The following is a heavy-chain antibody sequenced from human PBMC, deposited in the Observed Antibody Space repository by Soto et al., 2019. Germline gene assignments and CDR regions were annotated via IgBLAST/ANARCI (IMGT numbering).Heavy chain of an antibody. CDR1: GFTFSSYA. V-gene: IGHV3-23*01. CDR3: AKDFGYCSGGSCYEGGHNWFDP. J-gene: IGHJ5*02. CDR2: ISGSGGST. Sequence: GGSLRLSCAASGFTFSSYAMSWVRQAPGKGLEWVSAISGSGGSTYYADSVKVRFTISRDNSKNTLYLQMNSLRAEDTAVYYCAKDFGYCSGGSCYEGGHNWFDPWGQGTLVTVSS. D-gene: IGHD2-15*01.